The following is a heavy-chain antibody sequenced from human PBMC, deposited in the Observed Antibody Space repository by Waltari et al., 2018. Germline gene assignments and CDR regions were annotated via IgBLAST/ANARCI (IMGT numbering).Heavy chain of an antibody. J-gene: IGHJ4*02. CDR3: AREIYGGNSRPYDY. CDR1: VGSITGYY. D-gene: IGHD4-17*01. CDR2: IYYNGNT. V-gene: IGHV4-59*01. Sequence: QVQLQESGPGLVKPSETLSLTCTVYVGSITGYYWRWIRQPPGNGLEWIGHIYYNGNTDYNPSLKSRVTISVDASKNQFSLKLSSVTAADTAVYYCAREIYGGNSRPYDYWGQGTLVTVSS.